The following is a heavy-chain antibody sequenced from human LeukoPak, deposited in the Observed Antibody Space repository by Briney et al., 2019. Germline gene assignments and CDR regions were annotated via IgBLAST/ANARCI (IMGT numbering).Heavy chain of an antibody. D-gene: IGHD6-19*01. CDR3: TRDGSSGWLNYYYMDV. CDR1: GFTFGDYA. V-gene: IGHV3-49*04. CDR2: IRSKAYGGTT. J-gene: IGHJ6*03. Sequence: PGGSLRLSCAASGFTFGDYAMSWVRQAPGKGLEWVGFIRSKAYGGTTEYAASVKGRFTISRDDSKSIAYLQMNSLKTEDTAVYYCTRDGSSGWLNYYYMDVWGKGTTVTISS.